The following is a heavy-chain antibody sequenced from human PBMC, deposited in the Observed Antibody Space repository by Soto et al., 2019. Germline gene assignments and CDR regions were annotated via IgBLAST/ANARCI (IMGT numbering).Heavy chain of an antibody. J-gene: IGHJ5*02. D-gene: IGHD2-21*02. CDR3: AKDSPHTATTPPHDP. Sequence: QLVESGGGVVQPGRALRLSCAASDFTFSNFGMHWVRQAPGKGLEWVAVISHDGSNRYYADSVKGRFTISRDNSQNTLYLQLNSLRAENTAVYYCAKDSPHTATTPPHDPWGQGTLVTVPS. CDR1: DFTFSNFG. V-gene: IGHV3-30*18. CDR2: ISHDGSNR.